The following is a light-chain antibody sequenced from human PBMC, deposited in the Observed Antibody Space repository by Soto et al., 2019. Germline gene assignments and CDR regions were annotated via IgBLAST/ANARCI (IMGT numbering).Light chain of an antibody. J-gene: IGLJ2*01. V-gene: IGLV1-51*01. CDR1: SSNIGNNY. Sequence: QSVLTQPPSVSAAPGQKVSISCSGSSSNIGNNYVSWYQHLPGTAPRLLIYDNDKRPSGIPDRFSGSKSGTSATLGITGLQTGDEADYYCVTSHSSPSPVVFGGGTQLTVL. CDR3: VTSHSSPSPVV. CDR2: DND.